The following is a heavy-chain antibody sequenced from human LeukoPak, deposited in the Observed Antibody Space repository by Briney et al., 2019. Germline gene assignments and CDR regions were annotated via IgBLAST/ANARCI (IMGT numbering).Heavy chain of an antibody. V-gene: IGHV4-34*01. J-gene: IGHJ6*03. CDR3: ARMAIVAVPTGMGFGFRRHYMDV. Sequence: SETLSLTCAVYGGSFSDYSWNWVRQPPGKGLEWIGEINHSGSTSYSPSLKSRVTISLDTSKNQFSLRLTSVTAADTAVYYCARMAIVAVPTGMGFGFRRHYMDVWGKGTTVTVSS. CDR2: INHSGST. CDR1: GGSFSDYS. D-gene: IGHD2-2*03.